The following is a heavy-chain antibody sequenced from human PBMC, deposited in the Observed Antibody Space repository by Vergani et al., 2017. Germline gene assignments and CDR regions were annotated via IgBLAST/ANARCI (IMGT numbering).Heavy chain of an antibody. V-gene: IGHV4-39*01. CDR2: IYHSGGA. D-gene: IGHD3-9*01. CDR3: ARTGSFILRYFHWAL. J-gene: IGHJ4*02. Sequence: QLHLQESGPGLVKPSETLSLTFTVSGGSITSSSYHWGWIRQPPGKGLEWIGNIYHSGGAYYTPSLKGRVTISVDTSKNQFSLEVTSVTAADTAIYFCARTGSFILRYFHWALWGQGTLVTVSS. CDR1: GGSITSSSYH.